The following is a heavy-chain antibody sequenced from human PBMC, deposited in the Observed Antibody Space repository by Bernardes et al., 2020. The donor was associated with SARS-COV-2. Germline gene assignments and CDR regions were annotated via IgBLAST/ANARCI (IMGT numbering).Heavy chain of an antibody. V-gene: IGHV3-23*01. Sequence: GGSLRLSCAYCGFGFNTVAMNWVHRAPGKGLEWVSSLSGGGVSTYYADSVRGRFTISRDNPKRSTFLQMKRLTVEDTAIYYCAKGRRRFFGPIDFWGQGNLVIVSS. CDR2: LSGGGVST. D-gene: IGHD3-3*01. J-gene: IGHJ4*02. CDR1: GFGFNTVA. CDR3: AKGRRRFFGPIDF.